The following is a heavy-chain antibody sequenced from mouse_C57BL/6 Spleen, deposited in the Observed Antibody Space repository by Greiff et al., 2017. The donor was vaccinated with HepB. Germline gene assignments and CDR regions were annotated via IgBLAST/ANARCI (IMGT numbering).Heavy chain of an antibody. CDR3: ARGVGYDGYYLGWYFDV. Sequence: VQLQQSGAELVKPGASVKLSCKASGYTFTSYWMHWVKQRPGRGLEWIGRIDPNSGGTKYNEKFKSKATLTVDKPSSTAYMQLSSLTSEDSAVYYGARGVGYDGYYLGWYFDVWGTGTTVTVSS. CDR2: IDPNSGGT. D-gene: IGHD2-3*01. CDR1: GYTFTSYW. V-gene: IGHV1-72*01. J-gene: IGHJ1*03.